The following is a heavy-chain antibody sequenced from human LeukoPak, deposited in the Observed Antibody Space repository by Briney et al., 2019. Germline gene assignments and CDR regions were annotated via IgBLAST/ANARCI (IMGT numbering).Heavy chain of an antibody. D-gene: IGHD6-6*01. CDR1: GFSLSTSGVS. V-gene: IGHV2-5*01. CDR3: AHRRSYTSSSVAFDI. Sequence: ESGPTLVNPTPTLTLTCTFSGFSLSTSGVSVGWIRQPPGKALEWLALIFWNDDKRYIPSLKSRLTITKDTSKNQVVLTMTNMDPVDTATYYCAHRRSYTSSSVAFDIWGQGAMVTVSS. CDR2: IFWNDDK. J-gene: IGHJ3*02.